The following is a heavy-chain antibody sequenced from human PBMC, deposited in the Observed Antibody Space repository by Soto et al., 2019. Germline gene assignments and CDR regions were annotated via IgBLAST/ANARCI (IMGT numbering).Heavy chain of an antibody. CDR2: ISSSSSYI. V-gene: IGHV3-21*01. Sequence: GGSLRLSCAASGFTFSSYSMNWVRQAPGKGLEWVSSISSSSSYIYYADSVKGRFTISRDNAKNSLYLQMNSLRAEDTAVYYCARDGGPDIVVVPAAMGSYGMDVWGQGTTVTVSS. CDR3: ARDGGPDIVVVPAAMGSYGMDV. D-gene: IGHD2-2*01. CDR1: GFTFSSYS. J-gene: IGHJ6*02.